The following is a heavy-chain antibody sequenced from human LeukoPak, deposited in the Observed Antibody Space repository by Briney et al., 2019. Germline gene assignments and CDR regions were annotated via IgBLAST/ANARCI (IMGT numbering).Heavy chain of an antibody. CDR3: ARDVDTAMFDS. CDR2: ISRSGRII. V-gene: IGHV3-11*04. CDR1: GFTFSDYY. J-gene: IGHJ4*02. Sequence: GSLRLSCAASGFTFSDYYMGWIRQAPAQGLEWISHISRSGRIIYYADSVKGRFTISRDNAKNSLYLQMNSLRAEDTAVYYCARDVDTAMFDSWGQGTLVTVSS. D-gene: IGHD5-18*01.